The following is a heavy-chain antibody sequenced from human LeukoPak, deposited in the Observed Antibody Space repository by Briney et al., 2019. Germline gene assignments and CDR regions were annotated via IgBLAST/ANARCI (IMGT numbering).Heavy chain of an antibody. Sequence: PGGSLRLSCAASGFIFSDYEMNWVRQAPGKGLEWVAKMKQDGSEKYYVDSVKGRFTISRDNAKNSLYLQMNSLRAEDTAVYYCASGEDSDDAFDIWGQGTMVTVSS. D-gene: IGHD3-10*01. CDR3: ASGEDSDDAFDI. CDR2: MKQDGSEK. J-gene: IGHJ3*02. V-gene: IGHV3-7*01. CDR1: GFIFSDYE.